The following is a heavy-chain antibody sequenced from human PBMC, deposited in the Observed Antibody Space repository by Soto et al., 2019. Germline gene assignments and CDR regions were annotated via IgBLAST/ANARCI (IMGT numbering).Heavy chain of an antibody. Sequence: PSETLSLTCTVSGGSISSGGYYWSWIRQHPGKGLEWIGYIYYSGSTYYNPSLKSRVTISVDTSKNQFSLKLSSVTAADTAVYYCARFFRSDYGDFFDYWGQGTLVTVSS. CDR1: GGSISSGGYY. V-gene: IGHV4-31*03. J-gene: IGHJ4*02. CDR2: IYYSGST. CDR3: ARFFRSDYGDFFDY. D-gene: IGHD4-17*01.